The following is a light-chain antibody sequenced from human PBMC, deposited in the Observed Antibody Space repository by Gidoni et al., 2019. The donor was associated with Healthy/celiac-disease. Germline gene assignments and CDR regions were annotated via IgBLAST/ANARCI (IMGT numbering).Light chain of an antibody. V-gene: IGKV1-27*01. CDR1: QGISNY. Sequence: DLQMHQPSSSLSASVGDRVTITCRASQGISNYLAWYQQKPGKVPKLLIYAASTLQSGVPSRFSGSGSGTDFTLTISSLQPEDVANYYCQKYNSAFGTFGQGTKVEIK. J-gene: IGKJ1*01. CDR3: QKYNSAFGT. CDR2: AAS.